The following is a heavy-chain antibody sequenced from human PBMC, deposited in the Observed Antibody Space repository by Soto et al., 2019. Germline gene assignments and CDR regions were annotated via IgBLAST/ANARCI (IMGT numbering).Heavy chain of an antibody. Sequence: EEQLLESGGGLVQPVGSLRLSCAASGFSFSSYGMSWVRQAPGKGLEWVSGISGGGDSTYYADSVKGRFTISRDKSKNTLYLQMNSLRAEDTAVYYCARGQDDYGDSDVWFDPWGQGTLVSVSS. J-gene: IGHJ5*02. CDR2: ISGGGDST. D-gene: IGHD4-17*01. CDR1: GFSFSSYG. V-gene: IGHV3-23*01. CDR3: ARGQDDYGDSDVWFDP.